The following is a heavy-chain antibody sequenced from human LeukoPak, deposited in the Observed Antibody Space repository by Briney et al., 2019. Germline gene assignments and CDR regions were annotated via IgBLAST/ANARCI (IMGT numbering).Heavy chain of an antibody. CDR3: ARDTTAIRPYYFDY. Sequence: GGSLRLYCAASGFTFSSYWMTWVRQAPGEGLEWVSYLSSSSSTIYYADSVKGRFTISRDNAKNSLYLQMNSLRAEDTAVYYCARDTTAIRPYYFDYWGQGTLVTVSS. CDR2: LSSSSSTI. V-gene: IGHV3-48*01. J-gene: IGHJ4*02. CDR1: GFTFSSYW. D-gene: IGHD2-21*02.